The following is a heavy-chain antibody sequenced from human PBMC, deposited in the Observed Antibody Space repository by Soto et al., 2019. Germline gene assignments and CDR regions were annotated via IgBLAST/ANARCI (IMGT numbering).Heavy chain of an antibody. V-gene: IGHV1-46*01. Sequence: GASVKVSCKASGYIFSNYYMHWVRQAPGQGLEWMGTINAGGGNTKYAQRFQGRVTITRDTSASTVYMELSSLRSEDTAVYYCARDPAPSDVWGQGTTVTVSS. CDR2: INAGGGNT. CDR1: GYIFSNYY. J-gene: IGHJ6*02. CDR3: ARDPAPSDV.